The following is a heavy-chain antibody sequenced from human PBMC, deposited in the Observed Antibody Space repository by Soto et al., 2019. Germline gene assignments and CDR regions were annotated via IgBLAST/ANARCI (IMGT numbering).Heavy chain of an antibody. J-gene: IGHJ4*02. CDR2: IYYSGST. V-gene: IGHV4-30-4*01. Sequence: PSETLSLTCTVSGGSISSGDYYWSWIRQPPGKGLEWIGYIYYSGSTYYNPSLKSRVTISVDTSKNQFSLKLSSVTAADTAVYYCARLLKDYYDSSGYYFYFDYWGQGTLVTVSS. CDR3: ARLLKDYYDSSGYYFYFDY. CDR1: GGSISSGDYY. D-gene: IGHD3-22*01.